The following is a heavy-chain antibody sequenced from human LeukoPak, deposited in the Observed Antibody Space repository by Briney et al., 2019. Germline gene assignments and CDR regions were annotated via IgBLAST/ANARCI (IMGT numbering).Heavy chain of an antibody. Sequence: SETLSLTCTVSGDSISGSPYYWAWIRQTPGKGFEWIGSIYHKGNTYYNPSLKSRVVISVDTSKNQFSLKVATLTAADTAVYYCARPPDLAATGYWGQGTLVTVSS. J-gene: IGHJ4*02. D-gene: IGHD1-1*01. CDR2: IYHKGNT. V-gene: IGHV4-39*01. CDR3: ARPPDLAATGY. CDR1: GDSISGSPYY.